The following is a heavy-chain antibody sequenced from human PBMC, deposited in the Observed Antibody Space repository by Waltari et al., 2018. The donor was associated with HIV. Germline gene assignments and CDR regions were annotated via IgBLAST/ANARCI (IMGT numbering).Heavy chain of an antibody. V-gene: IGHV4-34*01. CDR2: IRHARGT. CDR3: ARGSLRGTTVAGTNFGH. J-gene: IGHJ4*02. D-gene: IGHD6-19*01. Sequence: QVQLHQWGAGLLKPSETLSLTCAVDHESFNNYLWNRLRHCTGKGLEWIAEIRHARGTNYNPSLKSRVTLSIDMSKTQFSLNLTSVTAADTAVYYCARGSLRGTTVAGTNFGHWGQGNLVTVSS. CDR1: HESFNNYL.